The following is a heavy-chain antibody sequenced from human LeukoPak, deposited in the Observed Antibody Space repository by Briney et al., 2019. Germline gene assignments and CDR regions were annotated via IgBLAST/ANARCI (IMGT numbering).Heavy chain of an antibody. Sequence: GGSLRLSCEASGFTFSSYAMSWVGQAPGKGLEGVSAISGSGGSKYYADSVKGGFTISRENSKKRLYMEMNSLRAEDTAVYYCAKIYYDYVWGSFVDPWGQGTLVTVSS. CDR1: GFTFSSYA. D-gene: IGHD3-16*01. CDR2: ISGSGGSK. J-gene: IGHJ5*02. CDR3: AKIYYDYVWGSFVDP. V-gene: IGHV3-23*01.